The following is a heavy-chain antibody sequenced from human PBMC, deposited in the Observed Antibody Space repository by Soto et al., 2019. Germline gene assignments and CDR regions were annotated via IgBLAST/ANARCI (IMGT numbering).Heavy chain of an antibody. CDR2: INHNGRI. D-gene: IGHD6-19*01. V-gene: IGHV4-34*01. CDR3: ARAIGVAVANRYYYYGMDV. Sequence: SETLALACAVYGGSVSDYYGSWIRQPPGKGLEWIGEINHNGRINSNPSLKSRVTISVDTSKNQFSLKLSSVTAADTAVYYCARAIGVAVANRYYYYGMDVWGQGTTVTVSS. CDR1: GGSVSDYY. J-gene: IGHJ6*02.